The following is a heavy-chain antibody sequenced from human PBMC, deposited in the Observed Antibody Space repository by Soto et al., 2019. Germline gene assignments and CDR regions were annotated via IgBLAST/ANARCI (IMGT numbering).Heavy chain of an antibody. Sequence: TSETLSLTCTVSGGSISSGDYYWSWIRQPPGKGLEWIGYIYYSGSTYYNPSLKSRVTISVDTSKNQFSLKLSSVTAADTAVYYCAGLEVRGVIIPSSGWFDPWGQGTLVTVSS. CDR2: IYYSGST. D-gene: IGHD3-10*01. CDR3: AGLEVRGVIIPSSGWFDP. J-gene: IGHJ5*02. CDR1: GGSISSGDYY. V-gene: IGHV4-30-4*01.